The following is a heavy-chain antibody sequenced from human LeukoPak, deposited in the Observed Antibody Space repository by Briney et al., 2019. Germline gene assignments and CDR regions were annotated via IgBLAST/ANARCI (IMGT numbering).Heavy chain of an antibody. J-gene: IGHJ4*02. D-gene: IGHD2-8*01. CDR2: IRSKAYGGTT. V-gene: IGHV3-49*03. CDR3: TRDCTNGVCYAPDFDY. CDR1: GFTFGDYA. Sequence: GGSLRLSCTASGFTFGDYAMSWFRQAPGKGLEWVGFIRSKAYGGTTEYAASVKGRFTISRDDSKSIAYLQMNSLKTEDTAVYHCTRDCTNGVCYAPDFDYWGQGTLVTVSS.